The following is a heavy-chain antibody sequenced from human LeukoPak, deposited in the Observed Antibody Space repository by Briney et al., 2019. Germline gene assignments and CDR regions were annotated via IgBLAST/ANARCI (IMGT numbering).Heavy chain of an antibody. V-gene: IGHV3-7*01. J-gene: IGHJ4*02. CDR2: IKQDGSEK. CDR3: ARETYGSGSYYSKTFDY. D-gene: IGHD3-10*01. CDR1: GFTFSSYW. Sequence: GGSLRLSCAASGFTFSSYWMSWVRQAPGKGLEWVANIKQDGSEKYYVDSVKGRFTISRDNAKNSLYLQMNSLRAEDTAVYYCARETYGSGSYYSKTFDYWGQGTLVTVSS.